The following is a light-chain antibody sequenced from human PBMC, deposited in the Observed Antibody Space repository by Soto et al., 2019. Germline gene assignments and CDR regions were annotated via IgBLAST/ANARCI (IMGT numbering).Light chain of an antibody. CDR2: GDS. J-gene: IGLJ2*01. V-gene: IGLV1-40*01. CDR3: QSYDSSLSAVV. Sequence: QSVLTQPPSVSGAPGQRVTISCTGSSSNFGAGYDVHWYQQLPGTAPKLLIYGDSNRPSGVPDRFSGSKSGTSASLAITGLQAEDEADYYCQSYDSSLSAVVFGGGTKLTGL. CDR1: SSNFGAGYD.